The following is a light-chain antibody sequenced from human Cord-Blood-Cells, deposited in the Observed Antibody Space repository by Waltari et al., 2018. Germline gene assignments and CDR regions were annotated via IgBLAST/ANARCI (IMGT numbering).Light chain of an antibody. J-gene: IGKJ1*01. CDR1: QNMSSS. Sequence: DIQITQTPSYLSASVGDRVSITCRAGQNMSSSLNWYQQKPGKAPKLLIYAAASLQSGVPSMFSGSGSGTDFTLTISSLQPEDFATYYCQQSYSTPWTFVQGTNVEIK. V-gene: IGKV1-39*01. CDR2: AAA. CDR3: QQSYSTPWT.